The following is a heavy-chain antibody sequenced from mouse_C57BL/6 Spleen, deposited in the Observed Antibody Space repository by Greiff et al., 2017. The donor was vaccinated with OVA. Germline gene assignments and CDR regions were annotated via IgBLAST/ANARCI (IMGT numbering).Heavy chain of an antibody. J-gene: IGHJ3*01. CDR2: IYPGDGDT. V-gene: IGHV1-82*01. CDR1: GYAFSSSW. D-gene: IGHD2-4*01. Sequence: QVQLQQSGPELVKPGASVKISCKASGYAFSSSWMNWVKQRPGKGLEWIGRIYPGDGDTNYNGKFKGKATLTADKSSSTAYMQLSSLTSEDSAVYFCARGDYDPGYWGQGTLVTVSA. CDR3: ARGDYDPGY.